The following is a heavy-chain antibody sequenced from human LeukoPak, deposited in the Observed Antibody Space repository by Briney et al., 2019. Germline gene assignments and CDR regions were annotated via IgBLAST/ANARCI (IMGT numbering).Heavy chain of an antibody. V-gene: IGHV3-53*01. D-gene: IGHD4/OR15-4a*01. CDR2: IHSGGST. CDR1: GFTVSSNY. J-gene: IGHJ4*02. CDR3: ARGAPNAYFDY. Sequence: GGSLRLSCAASGFTVSSNYMSWVRQAPGKGLEWVSVIHSGGSTYYADSVKGRFTISRDNSKNTLYLQMNSLRAEDTAVYYCARGAPNAYFDYWGQGTLVTVSS.